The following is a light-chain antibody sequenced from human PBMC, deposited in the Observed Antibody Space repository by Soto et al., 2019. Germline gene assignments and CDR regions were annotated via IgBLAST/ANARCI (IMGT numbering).Light chain of an antibody. J-gene: IGKJ4*01. CDR1: QSVRTF. CDR2: DAS. V-gene: IGKV3-11*01. CDR3: QQRSNWPPALS. Sequence: EIVLTQSPATLSLSPGESATLSCKASQSVRTFLAWYQQKPGQTPRLLIYDASKRATGIPARFSGSGSGTDFTLTISSLEPEDFAFYYCQQRSNWPPALSFGGGTKVEI.